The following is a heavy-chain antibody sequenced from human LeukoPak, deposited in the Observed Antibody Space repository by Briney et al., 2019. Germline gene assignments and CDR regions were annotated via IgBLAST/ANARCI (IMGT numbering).Heavy chain of an antibody. J-gene: IGHJ4*02. Sequence: PSETLSLTCAVYGGSFSGYYWSWIRQPPGKGLEWIGEINHSGSTNYNPSLKSRVTISVDTSKNQFSLKLSSVTAADTAVYYCARDPLYYYDSSGYGYWGQGTLVTVSS. CDR1: GGSFSGYY. CDR2: INHSGST. D-gene: IGHD3-22*01. CDR3: ARDPLYYYDSSGYGY. V-gene: IGHV4-34*01.